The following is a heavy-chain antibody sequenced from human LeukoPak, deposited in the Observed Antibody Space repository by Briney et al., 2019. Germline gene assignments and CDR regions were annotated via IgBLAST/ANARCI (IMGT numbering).Heavy chain of an antibody. Sequence: SETLSLTCSVSGESINGYYWTWFRQPAGQGLVWIGRLYTSGSSNFNPSLESRVTLSVDTSKNQLSLKLRSVTAADTAVYYCARVKRGGYGLPRYYYYGMDVWGQGTTVTVSS. CDR1: GESINGYY. CDR3: ARVKRGGYGLPRYYYYGMDV. CDR2: LYTSGSS. V-gene: IGHV4-4*07. D-gene: IGHD1-1*01. J-gene: IGHJ6*02.